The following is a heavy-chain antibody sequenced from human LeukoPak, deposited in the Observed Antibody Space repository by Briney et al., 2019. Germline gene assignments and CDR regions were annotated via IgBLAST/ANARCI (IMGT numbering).Heavy chain of an antibody. V-gene: IGHV3-23*01. J-gene: IGHJ4*02. CDR3: AKESLRGSLLPTLRPFDS. CDR2: ISGGGGRP. D-gene: IGHD2-15*01. Sequence: GGSLRLSCAASGSTFSSYTMSWVRQAPGKGLEWVSGISGGGGRPYYADSVRGRFTISRDNSKNTLYLQMNSLRAEDTAVYYCAKESLRGSLLPTLRPFDSWGQGTLVTVSS. CDR1: GSTFSSYT.